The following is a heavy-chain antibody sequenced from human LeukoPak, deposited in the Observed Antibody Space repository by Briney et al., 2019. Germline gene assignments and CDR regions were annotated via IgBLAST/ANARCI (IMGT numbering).Heavy chain of an antibody. D-gene: IGHD4-17*01. J-gene: IGHJ4*02. Sequence: GGSLRLSCAASGFTFSSYTMNWVRQAPGKGLEWVSSISGNSNYIYYADSVKGRFTISRDNAKNSLYPQMNSLRAEDTAVYYCARDSTTVTINYWGQGTLVTVSS. CDR3: ARDSTTVTINY. V-gene: IGHV3-21*01. CDR2: ISGNSNYI. CDR1: GFTFSSYT.